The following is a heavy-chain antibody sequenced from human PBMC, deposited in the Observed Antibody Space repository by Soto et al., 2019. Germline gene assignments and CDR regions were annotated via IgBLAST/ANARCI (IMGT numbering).Heavy chain of an antibody. D-gene: IGHD4-17*01. CDR3: ARGDYGDYYYYYGMDV. CDR1: GGSFSGYY. V-gene: IGHV4-34*01. CDR2: INHSGST. Sequence: KPSETLSLTCAVYGGSFSGYYWSWIRQPPGKGLEWIGEINHSGSTNYNPSLKSRVTISVDTSKNQFSLKLSSVTAADTAVYYCARGDYGDYYYYYGMDVWGQGTTVTVSS. J-gene: IGHJ6*02.